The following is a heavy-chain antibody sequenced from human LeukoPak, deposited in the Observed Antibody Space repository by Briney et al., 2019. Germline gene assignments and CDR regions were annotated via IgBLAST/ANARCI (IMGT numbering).Heavy chain of an antibody. CDR1: GGSISSYY. CDR2: IYYSGST. CDR3: ARAGYSSSWYRLNSYYFDY. V-gene: IGHV4-59*01. Sequence: SETLSLTCTVSGGSISSYYWSWIRQPPGKGLEWIGYIYYSGSTNYNPSLKSRVTISVDTSKNQFSLKLSSVTAADTAVYYCARAGYSSSWYRLNSYYFDYWGQGTLVTVSS. D-gene: IGHD6-13*01. J-gene: IGHJ4*02.